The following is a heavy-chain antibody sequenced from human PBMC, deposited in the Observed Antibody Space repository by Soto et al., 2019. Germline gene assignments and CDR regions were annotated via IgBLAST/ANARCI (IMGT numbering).Heavy chain of an antibody. CDR1: GYTFTGYA. D-gene: IGHD6-19*01. Sequence: QVPLVQSGAEEKKPGASVKVSCKASGYTFTGYAMHWVRQAPGQRLEWMGWINAGNGNTKYSQKFQGRVTITRDTSASTAYMELSSLRSEDTAVYYCARAVAVAADFAYWGQGTLVTVSS. CDR3: ARAVAVAADFAY. V-gene: IGHV1-3*05. CDR2: INAGNGNT. J-gene: IGHJ4*02.